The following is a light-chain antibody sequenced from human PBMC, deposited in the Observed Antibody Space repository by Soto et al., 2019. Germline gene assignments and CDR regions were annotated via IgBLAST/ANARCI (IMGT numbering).Light chain of an antibody. CDR3: QQSYTTPSWT. Sequence: DIQLIQSPSSLSASVGDRVTITCHTSQRVSSYLNWYQQKPGKAPKLLINAVSTLHSGVPSRFSGSGSETDFTLTISSLQPEDSGTYYCQQSYTTPSWTFGQGTKVEI. J-gene: IGKJ1*01. CDR2: AVS. CDR1: QRVSSY. V-gene: IGKV1-39*01.